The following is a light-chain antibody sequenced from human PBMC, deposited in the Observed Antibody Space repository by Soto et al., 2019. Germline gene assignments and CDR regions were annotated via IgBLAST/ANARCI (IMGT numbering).Light chain of an antibody. Sequence: QSALTQPASVSGSPGQSITISCTGTTSDVGSYNLVSWYQQHPGKAPKLIIYEVSEWPSGVSARFSGSKSGNMASLTISGLQAEDEAEYYCCSYATPRQFGGGTKVTVL. CDR2: EVS. CDR1: TSDVGSYNL. V-gene: IGLV2-23*02. CDR3: CSYATPRQ. J-gene: IGLJ2*01.